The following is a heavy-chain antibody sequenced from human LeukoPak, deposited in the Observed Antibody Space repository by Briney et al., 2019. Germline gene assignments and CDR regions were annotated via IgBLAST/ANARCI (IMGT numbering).Heavy chain of an antibody. D-gene: IGHD3-22*01. V-gene: IGHV3-74*01. CDR1: GFTFSDYW. CDR3: AKGGEITMIVTVVALYYFDY. Sequence: GGSLRLSCAASGFTFSDYWMHWVRQAPGKGLVWVSRSDSDGSSTYYADSVKGRFTISRDNSKNTLYLQMNSLRAEDTAVYYCAKGGEITMIVTVVALYYFDYWGQGTLVTVSS. CDR2: SDSDGSST. J-gene: IGHJ4*02.